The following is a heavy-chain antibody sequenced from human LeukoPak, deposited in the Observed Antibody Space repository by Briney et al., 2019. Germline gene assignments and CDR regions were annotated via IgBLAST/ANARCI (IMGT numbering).Heavy chain of an antibody. CDR2: ISSSGSTI. D-gene: IGHD3-9*01. J-gene: IGHJ6*02. CDR3: VVTIYYYGMDV. Sequence: GGSLRLSCAASGFTFSSYEMNWVRQAPGKGLEWVSYISSSGSTIYYADSVKGRFTISRDNAKNSLYLQMNSLRAEDTAVYYCVVTIYYYGMDVWGQGTTVTVSS. V-gene: IGHV3-48*03. CDR1: GFTFSSYE.